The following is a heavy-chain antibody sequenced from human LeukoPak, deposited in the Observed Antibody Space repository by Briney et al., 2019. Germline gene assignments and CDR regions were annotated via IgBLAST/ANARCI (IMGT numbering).Heavy chain of an antibody. CDR3: AKRYCTSATCRSDMDA. CDR1: GFSFSNYG. D-gene: IGHD2-8*01. J-gene: IGHJ6*02. Sequence: GGSLRLSCAASGFSFSNYGMHWVRQAPGKGLEWVARIQSDGSKTYSADSVKGRFTISRDNPRNTLYLQMNRLRPEDTAVYCCAKRYCTSATCRSDMDAWGQGTTVTVSS. V-gene: IGHV3-30*02. CDR2: IQSDGSKT.